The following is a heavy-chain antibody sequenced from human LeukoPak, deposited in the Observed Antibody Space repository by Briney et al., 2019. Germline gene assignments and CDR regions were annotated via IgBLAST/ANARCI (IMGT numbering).Heavy chain of an antibody. J-gene: IGHJ4*02. CDR3: AKFFVRRYSSGWYYFDS. V-gene: IGHV3-23*01. CDR2: ISNSGGST. D-gene: IGHD6-19*01. CDR1: EFTFSSYG. Sequence: GGSLRLSCAASEFTFSSYGMSWVRQAPGKGLEWVSGISNSGGSTYYADSMKGRFTISRDNSENTLYLLMRRLRAEDTAVYYCAKFFVRRYSSGWYYFDSWGQGTLVTVSS.